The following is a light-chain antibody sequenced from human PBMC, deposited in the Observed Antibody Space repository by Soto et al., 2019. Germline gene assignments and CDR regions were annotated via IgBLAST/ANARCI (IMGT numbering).Light chain of an antibody. V-gene: IGKV3-15*01. J-gene: IGKJ1*01. CDR1: QSVTSSY. Sequence: EIVLTRSPATLSLSPGERATLSCRASQSVTSSYLAWYQQKPGQAPRLLIYGASTRATGIPAMFSGSGSGTEFTLTISSLQPEDFAVYYCQQYNNWPRTFGPGTKVDIK. CDR3: QQYNNWPRT. CDR2: GAS.